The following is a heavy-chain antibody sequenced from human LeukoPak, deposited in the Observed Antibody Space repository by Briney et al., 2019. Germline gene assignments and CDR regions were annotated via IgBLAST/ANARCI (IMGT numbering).Heavy chain of an antibody. CDR1: GYTFTSYG. Sequence: EASVKVSCKASGYTFTSYGISWVRQAPGQGLEWMGWISAYNGNANYAQKLQGRVTMTTDTSTSTAYMELRSPRSDDTAVYYCARDAIRGSYYFDYWGQGTLVTVSS. D-gene: IGHD1-26*01. J-gene: IGHJ4*02. CDR2: ISAYNGNA. V-gene: IGHV1-18*01. CDR3: ARDAIRGSYYFDY.